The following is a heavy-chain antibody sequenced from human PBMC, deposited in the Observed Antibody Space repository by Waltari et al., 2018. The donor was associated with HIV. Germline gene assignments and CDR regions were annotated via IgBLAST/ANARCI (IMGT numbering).Heavy chain of an antibody. J-gene: IGHJ4*02. D-gene: IGHD3-3*01. CDR2: IKSKTDGGTT. CDR3: TTDQGLSDFWSGYYM. V-gene: IGHV3-15*01. CDR1: GFTFSNAW. Sequence: EVQLVESGGGLVKPGGSLRLSCAGSGFTFSNAWMSWVRQAPGKGLEWVGRIKSKTDGGTTDYAAPLKGRFTISRDDSKNTLYLQMNSLKTEDTAVYYCTTDQGLSDFWSGYYMGGQGTLVTVSS.